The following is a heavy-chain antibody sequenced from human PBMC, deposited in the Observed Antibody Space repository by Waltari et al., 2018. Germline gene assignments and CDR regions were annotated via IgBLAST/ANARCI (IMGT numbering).Heavy chain of an antibody. CDR1: GFTFSPYR. J-gene: IGHJ5*02. CDR2: ISSSNTII. Sequence: EVQLVESGGGLVQPGGSLRLSCAASGFTFSPYRMNWVRQAPGKGLEWVSYISSSNTIIYYADSVKGRFTISRDDAKNSLYLQMGSLTADDTAVYYCARDPPRMVSGVWFDPWGQGTLVTVSS. D-gene: IGHD3-10*01. V-gene: IGHV3-48*01. CDR3: ARDPPRMVSGVWFDP.